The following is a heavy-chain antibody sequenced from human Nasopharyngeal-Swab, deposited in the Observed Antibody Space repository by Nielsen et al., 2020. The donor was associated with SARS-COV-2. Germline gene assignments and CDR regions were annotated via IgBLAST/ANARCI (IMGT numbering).Heavy chain of an antibody. CDR2: IYTSGST. J-gene: IGHJ5*02. V-gene: IGHV4-4*07. Sequence: IRQPPGKGLEWIGRIYTSGSTNYNPSLKSRVTMSVDTSKNQFSLKLSSVTAADTAVYYCAGDVGIAAAGNWFDPWGQGTLVTVSS. D-gene: IGHD6-13*01. CDR3: AGDVGIAAAGNWFDP.